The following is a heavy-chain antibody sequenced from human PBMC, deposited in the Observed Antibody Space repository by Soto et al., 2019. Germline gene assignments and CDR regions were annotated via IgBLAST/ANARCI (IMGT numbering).Heavy chain of an antibody. Sequence: VGSRRLSCAASGFICSSSDMSWVRQAPGKGLEWVSTIIFDGRTFYVDSVRGRFTISRDSSKKTVYLQMKSLTAGDTALYYCAKATASGGGAFDXCGQGTPVTVS. D-gene: IGHD2-15*01. CDR3: AKATASGGGAFDX. CDR2: IIFDGRT. V-gene: IGHV3-23*01. J-gene: IGHJ3*02. CDR1: GFICSSSD.